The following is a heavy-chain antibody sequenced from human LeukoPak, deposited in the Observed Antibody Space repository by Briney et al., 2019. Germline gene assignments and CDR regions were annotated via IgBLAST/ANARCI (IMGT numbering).Heavy chain of an antibody. V-gene: IGHV3-23*01. CDR2: IGGGGVRT. CDR1: GFTFTTYA. D-gene: IGHD6-19*01. Sequence: GGSLRLSCAASGFTFTTYAISWVRQAPGKGLEWVSAIGGGGVRTYYADSVKGRFTISRDNSKDTLFLQMNSLRAEDTAVYYCAKASRQGAVASPLDYWGQGTLVTVSS. J-gene: IGHJ4*02. CDR3: AKASRQGAVASPLDY.